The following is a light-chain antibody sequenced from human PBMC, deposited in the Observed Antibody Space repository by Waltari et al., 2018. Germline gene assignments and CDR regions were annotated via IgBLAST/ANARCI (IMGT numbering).Light chain of an antibody. CDR1: SSYVGGYNY. CDR2: DVS. CDR3: SSYTSSSTLG. V-gene: IGLV2-14*03. J-gene: IGLJ2*01. Sequence: QSALTQPASVSGSPGQSITISCTGTSSYVGGYNYFSWYQQHPGKAPKLMIYDVSNRPSGVSNRFSGSKSGNTASLTISGLQAEDEADYYCSSYTSSSTLGFGGGTKLTVL.